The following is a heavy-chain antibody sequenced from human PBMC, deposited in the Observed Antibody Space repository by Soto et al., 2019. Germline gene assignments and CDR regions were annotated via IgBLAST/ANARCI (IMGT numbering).Heavy chain of an antibody. V-gene: IGHV4-59*07. J-gene: IGHJ6*02. CDR3: ALSSSFYWGRDV. CDR1: GGCLSRHY. Sequence: SGTVSVTCTVSGGCLSRHYWSWIRQPPGKGLGWIGYIYYSGSTDYNASLKSRVTISVDTSKNQFSLKLSSVTAADTAAYYCALSSSFYWGRDVWLQGTTGTVS. D-gene: IGHD3-9*01. CDR2: IYYSGST.